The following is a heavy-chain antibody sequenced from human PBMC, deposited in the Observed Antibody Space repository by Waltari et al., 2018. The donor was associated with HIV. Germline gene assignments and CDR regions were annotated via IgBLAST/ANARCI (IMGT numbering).Heavy chain of an antibody. J-gene: IGHJ4*02. CDR2: HYYSGST. CDR3: ARSNLHVFFDY. V-gene: IGHV4-31*03. D-gene: IGHD3-16*01. Sequence: QVQLQESGSGLVKPSQTLSLTCTVPGGSISSGGYYWSRIRQHPGKGLGWIGYHYYSGSTYYNPSLKSRGNISVDTAKNQFSLKLSSVTAADTAVYYCARSNLHVFFDYWGQGTLVTVSS. CDR1: GGSISSGGYY.